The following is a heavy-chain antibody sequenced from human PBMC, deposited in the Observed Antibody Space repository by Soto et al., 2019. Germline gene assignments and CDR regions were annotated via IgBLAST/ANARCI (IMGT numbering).Heavy chain of an antibody. CDR2: IWYDGSNK. J-gene: IGHJ6*03. V-gene: IGHV3-33*01. CDR3: ARDGLYDILTGYYIPPIYYMDF. D-gene: IGHD3-9*01. CDR1: GFTFSSYG. Sequence: GESLKISCAASGFTFSSYGMHWVRQAPGKGLEWVAVIWYDGSNKYYADSAKGRFTISRDNSKNTLYLQMNSLRAEDTAVYYCARDGLYDILTGYYIPPIYYMDFRGKGTSVTVSS.